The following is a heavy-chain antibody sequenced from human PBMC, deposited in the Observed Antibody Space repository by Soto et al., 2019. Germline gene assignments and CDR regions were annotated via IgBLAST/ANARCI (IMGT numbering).Heavy chain of an antibody. Sequence: EVQLLESGGGLVQPGGSLRLSCAASGFTFSSYAMSWVSQAPGKGLEWVSAISGSGGSTYYADSVKGRFTISRDNSKNTLYLRMNSLRAEDTAVYYCAKRRRAVAEFDYWGQGTLVTVSS. CDR1: GFTFSSYA. D-gene: IGHD6-19*01. CDR2: ISGSGGST. V-gene: IGHV3-23*01. J-gene: IGHJ4*02. CDR3: AKRRRAVAEFDY.